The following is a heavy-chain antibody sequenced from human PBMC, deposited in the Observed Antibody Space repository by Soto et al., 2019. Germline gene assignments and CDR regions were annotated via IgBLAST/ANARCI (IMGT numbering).Heavy chain of an antibody. CDR2: IYPGDSDT. CDR1: GYSFTSYW. J-gene: IGHJ3*02. V-gene: IGHV5-51*01. D-gene: IGHD5-12*01. Sequence: GESLKISCKGSGYSFTSYWIGWVRQMPGKGLEWMGTIYPGDSDTRYSPSFQGQVTISADNSISTAYLQWSSLKASDTAMYYCSSRDCYNYAFDIWGQGTMVTVSS. CDR3: SSRDCYNYAFDI.